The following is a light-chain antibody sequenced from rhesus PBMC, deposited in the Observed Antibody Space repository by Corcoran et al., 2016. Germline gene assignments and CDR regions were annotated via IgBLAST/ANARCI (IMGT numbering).Light chain of an antibody. CDR1: QSISIW. J-gene: IGKJ2*01. Sequence: DIQMTQSPSSLSASVGDKVTITCRASQSISIWLAWYQQKPRKAPKLMIYKEDTFQSGVPSRFSGSGSGTDFNLALSSLQSEDFATYCCQQYSSSPYSFGKGTKAEIK. CDR3: QQYSSSPYS. CDR2: KED. V-gene: IGKV1-22*01.